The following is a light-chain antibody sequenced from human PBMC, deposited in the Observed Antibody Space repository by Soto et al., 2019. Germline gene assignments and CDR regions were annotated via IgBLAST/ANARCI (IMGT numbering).Light chain of an antibody. CDR3: QSYDSSLSGWV. CDR1: SSNIGAGYD. J-gene: IGLJ3*02. CDR2: GNS. V-gene: IGLV1-40*01. Sequence: QLVLTQPPSVSGAPGQRVTISCTESSSNIGAGYDVHWYQQLPGTVPKLLIYGNSNRPSGVPDRFSGSKSGTSASLAITGLQAEDEADYYCQSYDSSLSGWVFGGGTKLTVL.